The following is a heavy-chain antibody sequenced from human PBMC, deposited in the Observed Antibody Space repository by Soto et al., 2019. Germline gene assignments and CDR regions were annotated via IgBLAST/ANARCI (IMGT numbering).Heavy chain of an antibody. CDR1: GYTFTSYG. CDR3: ARVDDYGHSRGVAFDI. CDR2: ISAYNGNT. J-gene: IGHJ3*02. Sequence: ASVKVSCKASGYTFTSYGISWVRQAPGQGLEWMGWISAYNGNTNYAQKLQGRVTMTTDTSTSTAYMELRSLRSDDTAVYYCARVDDYGHSRGVAFDIWGQGTMVTVSS. V-gene: IGHV1-18*01. D-gene: IGHD4-17*01.